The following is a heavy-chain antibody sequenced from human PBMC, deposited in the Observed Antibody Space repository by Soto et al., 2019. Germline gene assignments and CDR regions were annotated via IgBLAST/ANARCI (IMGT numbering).Heavy chain of an antibody. Sequence: ASVKVSCKASGYSFIDYYMHWVRQAPGQGFEWMGRISPKSGGTNYAQKFEGRVTMTWDTSLNTAYMELSSLISEDTAVYYCARPPGYISDWYFFDLWGQGTLVTVSS. CDR1: GYSFIDYY. CDR2: ISPKSGGT. J-gene: IGHJ4*02. V-gene: IGHV1-2*02. CDR3: ARPPGYISDWYFFDL. D-gene: IGHD3-9*01.